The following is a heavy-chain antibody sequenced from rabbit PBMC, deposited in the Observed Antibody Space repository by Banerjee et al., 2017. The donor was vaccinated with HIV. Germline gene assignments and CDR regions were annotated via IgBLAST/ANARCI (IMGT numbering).Heavy chain of an antibody. CDR1: GLDFSSSYW. CDR3: ARDLAGVIGWNFNL. CDR2: IYAGSSGST. J-gene: IGHJ4*01. Sequence: QEQLEESGGDLVKPEGSLTLTCTASGLDFSSSYWICWVRQAPGKGLEWIACIYAGSSGSTYYASWAKGRSTISKTSSTTVTLQMTSLTAAYTATYFCARDLAGVIGWNFNLWGQGTLVTVS. D-gene: IGHD4-1*01. V-gene: IGHV1S45*01.